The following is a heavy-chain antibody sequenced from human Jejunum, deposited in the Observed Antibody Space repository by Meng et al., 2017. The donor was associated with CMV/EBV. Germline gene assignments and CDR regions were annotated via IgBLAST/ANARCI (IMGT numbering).Heavy chain of an antibody. J-gene: IGHJ5*02. CDR1: GYTFTGYY. CDR2: INPNSGDT. Sequence: SCKASGYTFTGYYIHWVRQAPGQGLEWMGWINPNSGDTNYAQKFHGRVTMTRDTSISTGYMELSSLTSDDTAVYYCGRGNKSFDPWGQGTLVTVSS. CDR3: GRGNKSFDP. V-gene: IGHV1-2*02. D-gene: IGHD2/OR15-2a*01.